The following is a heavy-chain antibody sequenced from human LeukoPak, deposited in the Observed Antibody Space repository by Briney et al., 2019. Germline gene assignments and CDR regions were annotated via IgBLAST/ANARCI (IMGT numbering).Heavy chain of an antibody. Sequence: GGSLRLSCAASGFTFSDYYMSWIRQAPGKGLEGVSYISSSCSTIYYADSVKGRFAISRDNAKNSLYLQMNSLRAEDTAVYYCARVGLNYYGSGSPNYYFDYWGQGTLVTVSS. V-gene: IGHV3-11*04. CDR2: ISSSCSTI. CDR1: GFTFSDYY. D-gene: IGHD3-10*01. J-gene: IGHJ4*02. CDR3: ARVGLNYYGSGSPNYYFDY.